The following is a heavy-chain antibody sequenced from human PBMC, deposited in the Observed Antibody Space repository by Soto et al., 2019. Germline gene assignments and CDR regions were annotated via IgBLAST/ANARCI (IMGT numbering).Heavy chain of an antibody. CDR3: ARRDYSAYYFDY. J-gene: IGHJ4*02. V-gene: IGHV4-30-2*01. Sequence: LSLTCAVSGGSISSGGYSWSWIRQPPGKGLEWIGYIYHSGSTYYNPSLKSRVTISVDRSKNQFSLKLSSVTAADTAVYYCARRDYSAYYFDYWGQGTLVTVSS. CDR2: IYHSGST. CDR1: GGSISSGGYS. D-gene: IGHD2-15*01.